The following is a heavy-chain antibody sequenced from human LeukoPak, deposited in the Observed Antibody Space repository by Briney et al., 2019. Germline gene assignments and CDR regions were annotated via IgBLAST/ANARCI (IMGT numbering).Heavy chain of an antibody. CDR3: ARVRGDYYYYGMDV. Sequence: SQTLSLTCTVSGGSISSGDYYWSWIRQPPGKGLEWIGYIYYSGSTYYNPSLKSRVTISVDTSKNQFSLKLSSVTAADTAVYYCARVRGDYYYYGMDVWGQGTTVTVSS. J-gene: IGHJ6*02. CDR1: GGSISSGDYY. V-gene: IGHV4-30-4*01. CDR2: IYYSGST.